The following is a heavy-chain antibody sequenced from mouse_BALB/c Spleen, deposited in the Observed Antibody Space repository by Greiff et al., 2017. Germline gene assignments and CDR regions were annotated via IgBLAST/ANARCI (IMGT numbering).Heavy chain of an antibody. J-gene: IGHJ1*01. CDR1: GFTFSSYA. V-gene: IGHV5-6-5*01. CDR2: ISSGGST. CDR3: ARGLGNYGWYFDV. Sequence: DVKLVESGGGLVKPGGSLKLSCAASGFTFSSYAMSWVRQTPEKRLEWVASISSGGSTYYPDSVKGRFTISRDNARNILYLQMSSLRSEDTAMYYCARGLGNYGWYFDVWGAGTTVTVSS. D-gene: IGHD2-1*01.